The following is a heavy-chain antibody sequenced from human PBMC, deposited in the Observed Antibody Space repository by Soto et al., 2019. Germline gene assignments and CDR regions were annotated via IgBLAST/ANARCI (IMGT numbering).Heavy chain of an antibody. CDR1: GYTFTSYA. D-gene: IGHD6-13*01. Sequence: ASVKVSCKASGYTFTSYAMHWVRQAPGQRLEWMGWINAGNGNTKYSQKFQGRVTITRDTSASTAYMELSSLRSEDTAVYYCARVAAAAGTYYWYFDLWGRGTLVTVSS. CDR2: INAGNGNT. CDR3: ARVAAAAGTYYWYFDL. J-gene: IGHJ2*01. V-gene: IGHV1-3*01.